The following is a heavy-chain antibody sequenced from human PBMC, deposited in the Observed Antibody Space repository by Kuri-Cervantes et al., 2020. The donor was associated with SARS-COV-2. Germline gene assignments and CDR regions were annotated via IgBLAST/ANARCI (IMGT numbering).Heavy chain of an antibody. CDR1: GFTLSGSA. CDR2: IRSEGRTHAT. V-gene: IGHV3-73*01. D-gene: IGHD2/OR15-2a*01. J-gene: IGHJ4*02. CDR3: TRWILGTVSEYFFDH. Sequence: GESLKISCAASGFTLSGSAIHWVRQVPGKGLEWVGRIRSEGRTHATAYTEPLKGRFIISGDDSKNMAYLQMDSLKDEDTAVYYCTRWILGTVSEYFFDHWGQGTLVTVSS.